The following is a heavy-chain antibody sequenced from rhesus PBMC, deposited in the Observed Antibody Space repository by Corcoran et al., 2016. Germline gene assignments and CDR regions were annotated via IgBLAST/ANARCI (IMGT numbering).Heavy chain of an antibody. CDR2: IYGDGDK. V-gene: IGHV2-152*01. Sequence: QVILKESGPAPVKPTQTLTLTCTFSGFSPTTRGMSVGWIRQPPGQALEWLALIYGDGDKHCRTSLKTRLTISKDTSENQVVLSMANVGPMDTATYDCARGFRSWYFDVWGPGAPITMSS. J-gene: IGHJ2*01. CDR1: GFSPTTRGMS. CDR3: ARGFRSWYFDV.